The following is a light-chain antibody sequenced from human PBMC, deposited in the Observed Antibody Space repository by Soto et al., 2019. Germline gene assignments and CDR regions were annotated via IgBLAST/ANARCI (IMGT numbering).Light chain of an antibody. V-gene: IGKV3-15*01. CDR3: QQYDIWSLWT. CDR1: QSIGGS. J-gene: IGKJ1*01. Sequence: ETVMTQSPATLSVSPGERATLSCRASQSIGGSLAWYQQKPGQAPRLLIYSASTRATGIPARFSGSGSGTEFTLTISSLQSEDCAVYYCQQYDIWSLWTFGQGTKVEIK. CDR2: SAS.